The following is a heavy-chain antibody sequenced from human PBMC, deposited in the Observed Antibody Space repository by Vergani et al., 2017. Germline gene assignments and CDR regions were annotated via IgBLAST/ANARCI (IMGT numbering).Heavy chain of an antibody. D-gene: IGHD3-10*01. CDR2: IYYSGST. CDR1: GGSISSSSYY. Sequence: QVQLQQWGPGLVKPSETLSLTCTVSGGSISSSSYYWGWIRQPPGKGLEWIGSIYYSGSTYYNPSLKSRVTISVDTSKNQFSLKLSSVTAADTAVYYCARESLIPRVRGVFDYWGQGTLVTVSS. V-gene: IGHV4-39*07. CDR3: ARESLIPRVRGVFDY. J-gene: IGHJ4*02.